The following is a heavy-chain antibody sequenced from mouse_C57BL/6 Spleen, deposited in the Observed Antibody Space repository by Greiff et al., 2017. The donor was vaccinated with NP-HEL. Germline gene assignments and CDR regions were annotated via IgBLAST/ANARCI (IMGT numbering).Heavy chain of an antibody. V-gene: IGHV5-17*01. CDR1: GFTFSDYG. J-gene: IGHJ3*01. Sequence: EVQLVESGGGLVKPGGSLKLSCAASGFTFSDYGMHWVRQAPEKGLEWVAYISSGSSTSYYADTVKGRFTISRDNAKNTLFLQLTSLRSEDTAMYYCARAFAYWGQGTLVTVSA. CDR2: ISSGSSTS. CDR3: ARAFAY.